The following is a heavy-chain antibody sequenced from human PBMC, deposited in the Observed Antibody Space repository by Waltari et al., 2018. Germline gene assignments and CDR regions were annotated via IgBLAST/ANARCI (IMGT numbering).Heavy chain of an antibody. J-gene: IGHJ2*01. CDR3: ARDPGNPIDWYFDL. V-gene: IGHV3-21*06. CDR1: GFAFSIYN. CDR2: ITSKSTYI. Sequence: EVQLVESGGGLVEPGGSLRLSCAASGFAFSIYNMPWVRQAPGKGLEWVSSITSKSTYIHYADSVKGRFTISRDNAKNSLYLQMNSLKAEDTAFYYCARDPGNPIDWYFDLWGRGTLVTVSS.